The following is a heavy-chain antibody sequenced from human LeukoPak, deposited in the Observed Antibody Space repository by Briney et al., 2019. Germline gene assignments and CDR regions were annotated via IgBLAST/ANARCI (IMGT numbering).Heavy chain of an antibody. CDR2: INHSGST. V-gene: IGHV4-34*01. D-gene: IGHD3-3*01. J-gene: IGHJ4*02. CDR1: GGSFSGYY. CDR3: ARGPPRQFWSGYYRLDY. Sequence: SETLSLTCAVYGGSFSGYYWSWLRQPPGKGLEWIGEINHSGSTNYNQSLKSRVTISVDTSKNQFSLKLSSVTAADTAVYYCARGPPRQFWSGYYRLDYWGQGTLVTVSS.